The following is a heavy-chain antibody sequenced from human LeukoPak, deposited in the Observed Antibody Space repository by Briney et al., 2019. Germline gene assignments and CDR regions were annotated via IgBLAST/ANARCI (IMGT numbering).Heavy chain of an antibody. CDR1: GFSITTYW. J-gene: IGHJ5*02. D-gene: IGHD3-10*01. V-gene: IGHV3-74*01. Sequence: GGSLRLSCAASGFSITTYWMHWVRQAPGKGLVWVSRTNGDGSSTTYADSVRGCFTISRDNAKNTLYLHMNSLRAEDTAVYYCTRGNYSQSGPYNWFDPWGQGTLVTVSS. CDR2: TNGDGSST. CDR3: TRGNYSQSGPYNWFDP.